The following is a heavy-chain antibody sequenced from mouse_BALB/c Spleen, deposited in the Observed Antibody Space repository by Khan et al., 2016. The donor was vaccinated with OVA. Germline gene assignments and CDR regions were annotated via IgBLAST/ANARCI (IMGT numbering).Heavy chain of an antibody. CDR2: IDPANGNT. J-gene: IGHJ3*01. CDR1: GFNIKDTY. D-gene: IGHD2-10*02. V-gene: IGHV14-3*02. Sequence: VQLQQPGAELVKPGASVKLSCTASGFNIKDTYMHWVKQRPEQGLAWIGRIDPANGNTKYDPKFQGKATITADTSSNTAYLQLSSLTSEDTAVYYCASLYGNYAWFAYWGQGTLVTVSA. CDR3: ASLYGNYAWFAY.